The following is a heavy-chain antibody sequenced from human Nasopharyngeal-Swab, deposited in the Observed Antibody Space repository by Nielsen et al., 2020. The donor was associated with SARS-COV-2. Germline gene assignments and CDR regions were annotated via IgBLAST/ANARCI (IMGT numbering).Heavy chain of an antibody. D-gene: IGHD6-19*01. CDR2: IYPGDSDT. J-gene: IGHJ5*02. CDR3: ARLYNSGNWFDP. CDR1: GYSFTSYW. Sequence: GESLNISCTGSGYSFTSYWICWVRQLPGKGLEWMGIIYPGDSDTSYSPFFQGQVTISADKSISTAYLQWSSLKASDTAMYYCARLYNSGNWFDPWGQGTLVTVSS. V-gene: IGHV5-51*01.